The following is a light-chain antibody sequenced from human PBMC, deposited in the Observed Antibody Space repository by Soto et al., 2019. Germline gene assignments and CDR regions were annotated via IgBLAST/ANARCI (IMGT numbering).Light chain of an antibody. Sequence: DIQMTQSPSSLSASVGDRVTITCQASQAIGNYLTWYQQKPGKAPKILIYEASNWETGVPSRFSGSGSGTDFTFTINSLQPEDIATYYCQQYDDLPFTFGGGTKVEIK. CDR3: QQYDDLPFT. J-gene: IGKJ4*01. CDR1: QAIGNY. CDR2: EAS. V-gene: IGKV1-33*01.